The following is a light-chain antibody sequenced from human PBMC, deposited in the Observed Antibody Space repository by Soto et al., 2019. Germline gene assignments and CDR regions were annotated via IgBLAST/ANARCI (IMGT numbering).Light chain of an antibody. V-gene: IGLV2-14*01. CDR3: CSHSSSIHWV. CDR1: RMNVGGYNF. CDR2: EVL. Sequence: QSALTQPASVSGSPGQSITFSGPGTRMNVGGYNFVSWYQQHPGNAPKLIIHEVLNRPSGVSSRFSGSKSGNTASLTISGLQAEDDAVYYCCSHSSSIHWVFGGGTKLTVL. J-gene: IGLJ3*02.